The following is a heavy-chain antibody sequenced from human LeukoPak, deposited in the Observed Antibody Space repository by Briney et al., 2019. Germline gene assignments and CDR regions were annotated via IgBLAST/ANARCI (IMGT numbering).Heavy chain of an antibody. CDR2: INHSGST. D-gene: IGHD3-10*01. J-gene: IGHJ4*02. V-gene: IGHV4-34*01. CDR1: GGSFSGYY. CDR3: ARGSIRYGSGRHY. Sequence: SETLSLTCAVYGGSFSGYYWSWIRQPPGKGLEWIGEINHSGSTNYNPSLKSRVTISVDTSKNQFSLKLSSVTAADTAVYYCARGSIRYGSGRHYRGQGTLVTVSS.